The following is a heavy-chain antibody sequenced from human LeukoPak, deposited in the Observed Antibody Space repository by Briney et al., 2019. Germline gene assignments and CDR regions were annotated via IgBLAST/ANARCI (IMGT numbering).Heavy chain of an antibody. CDR1: GGSISSGGYY. CDR2: IYYSGST. J-gene: IGHJ3*02. Sequence: PSETLSLTCTVSGGSISSGGYYWSWIRQHPGKGLEWIGYIYYSGSTYYNPSLKSRVTISVDMSKNQFSLKLSSVTAADTAVYYCARDPLTDDAFDIWGQGTMVTVSS. V-gene: IGHV4-31*03. CDR3: ARDPLTDDAFDI. D-gene: IGHD3-9*01.